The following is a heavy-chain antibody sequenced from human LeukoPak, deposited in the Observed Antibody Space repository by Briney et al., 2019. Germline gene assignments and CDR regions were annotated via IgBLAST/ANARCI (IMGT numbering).Heavy chain of an antibody. J-gene: IGHJ3*02. V-gene: IGHV1-2*06. CDR2: INPNSGGT. CDR1: GYTFTGYY. CDR3: ARVLNDGYLEDDAFDI. D-gene: IGHD1-1*01. Sequence: ASVKVSCKASGYTFTGYYMHWVRQAPGQGLEWMGRINPNSGGTNYAQKFQGRVTMTRDTSISTAYMELSRLRSDDTAVYYCARVLNDGYLEDDAFDIWGQGTMVTVSS.